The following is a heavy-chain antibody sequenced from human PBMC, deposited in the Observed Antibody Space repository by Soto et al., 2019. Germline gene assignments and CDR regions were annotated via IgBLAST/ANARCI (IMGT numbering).Heavy chain of an antibody. V-gene: IGHV3-48*01. CDR2: ISSSSSTI. Sequence: GGSLRLSCAASGFTFSSYSMNWVRQAPGKGLEWVSYISSSSSTIYYADSVKGRFTISRDNAKNSLYLQMNSLRAEDTAVYYCARVAFGSSTTRGVWGKGTTVTVSS. CDR3: ARVAFGSSTTRGV. J-gene: IGHJ6*04. CDR1: GFTFSSYS. D-gene: IGHD2-2*01.